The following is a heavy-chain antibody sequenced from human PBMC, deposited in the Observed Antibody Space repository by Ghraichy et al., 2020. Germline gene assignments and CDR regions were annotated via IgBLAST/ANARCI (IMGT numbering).Heavy chain of an antibody. CDR1: GFTFSAQW. CDR2: VKEHGSLK. Sequence: GGSLRLSCAASGFTFSAQWMSWVRQAPGKGLEWVAIVKEHGSLKYYVDSVKGRFAISGDDATSSLYLQMNSLRAEDTAMYYCATGRGDYWGQGTLVIVSS. CDR3: ATGRGDY. D-gene: IGHD3-10*01. V-gene: IGHV3-7*01. J-gene: IGHJ4*02.